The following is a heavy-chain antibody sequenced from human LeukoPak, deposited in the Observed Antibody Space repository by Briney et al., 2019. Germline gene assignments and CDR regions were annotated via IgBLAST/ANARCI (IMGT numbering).Heavy chain of an antibody. V-gene: IGHV4-38-2*02. CDR1: GYSISSGYY. Sequence: SETLSLTCTVSGYSISSGYYWGWIRQPPGKGLEWIGSIYHSRSTYYNPSLKSRVTISVDTSKNQFSLKLSSVTAADTAVYYCARQGPRWTFSSLGFDYWGQGTLVTVSS. CDR2: IYHSRST. CDR3: ARQGPRWTFSSLGFDY. D-gene: IGHD3-16*01. J-gene: IGHJ4*02.